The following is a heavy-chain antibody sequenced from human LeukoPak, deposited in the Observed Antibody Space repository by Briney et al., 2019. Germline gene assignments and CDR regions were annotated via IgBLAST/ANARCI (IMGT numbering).Heavy chain of an antibody. J-gene: IGHJ4*02. V-gene: IGHV4-34*01. D-gene: IGHD5-18*01. Sequence: SETLSLTCAVYGGSFSGYYWSWVRQPPGKGLEWIGEINHSGSTNYNPSLKSRVTISVDTSKNQFSLRLSSVTAADTAVYYCAADRVDTAMATPLYYFDYWGQGTLVTVSS. CDR1: GGSFSGYY. CDR3: AADRVDTAMATPLYYFDY. CDR2: INHSGST.